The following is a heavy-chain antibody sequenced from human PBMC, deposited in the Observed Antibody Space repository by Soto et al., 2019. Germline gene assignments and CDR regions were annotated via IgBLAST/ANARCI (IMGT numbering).Heavy chain of an antibody. CDR1: GPSISSGYS. D-gene: IGHD1-1*01. Sequence: PSETLSLTCAVSGPSISSGYSWGWVRQTPGKGLEWVGTISHSGRTSYNPSLKGRVTISLDMSKNQFSLKLSSVTAADTAVYYCARVGPLAWNGRWFDPWGQGTLVTVSS. V-gene: IGHV4-38-2*01. CDR3: ARVGPLAWNGRWFDP. J-gene: IGHJ5*02. CDR2: ISHSGRT.